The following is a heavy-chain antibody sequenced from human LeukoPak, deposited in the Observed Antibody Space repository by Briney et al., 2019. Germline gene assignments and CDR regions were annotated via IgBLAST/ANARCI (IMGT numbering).Heavy chain of an antibody. CDR1: GGTFSNHA. V-gene: IGHV1-69*13. Sequence: ASVKVSCKASGGTFSNHAIGWVRQAPGQGLEGMGVIIPISGTANYAQKFKGRVTITADASTSTVYMELSSLTSDDTAVYYCARWAGDSSAWYPALFDYWGQGTLVTVSS. D-gene: IGHD6-13*01. CDR3: ARWAGDSSAWYPALFDY. CDR2: IIPISGTA. J-gene: IGHJ4*02.